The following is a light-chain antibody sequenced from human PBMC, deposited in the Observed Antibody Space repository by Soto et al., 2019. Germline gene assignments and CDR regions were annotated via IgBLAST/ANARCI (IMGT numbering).Light chain of an antibody. CDR3: QQYGSSLWT. J-gene: IGKJ1*01. CDR1: QSISFY. V-gene: IGKV1-5*03. CDR2: KAS. Sequence: DIHMSQSASTMSASVGGSVTITCLASQSISFYLAWYQQKPGTAPKLLIYKASSLATGVPSRFSGSGSGTDFTLTISRLEPEDFAVYYCQQYGSSLWTFGQGTKVDIK.